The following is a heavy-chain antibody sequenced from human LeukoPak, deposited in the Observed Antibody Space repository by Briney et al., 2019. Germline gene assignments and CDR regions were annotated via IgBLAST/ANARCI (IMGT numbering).Heavy chain of an antibody. CDR1: GYGFTSYW. Sequence: GESLKISCKGSGYGFTSYWIGWVRQMPGKGLEWMGIIYPGDSDTRYSPSFQGQVTISADKSISTAYLQWSSLKASDTAMYYCARSRTDIVATISFDYWGQGTLVTVSS. J-gene: IGHJ4*02. CDR2: IYPGDSDT. CDR3: ARSRTDIVATISFDY. V-gene: IGHV5-51*01. D-gene: IGHD5-12*01.